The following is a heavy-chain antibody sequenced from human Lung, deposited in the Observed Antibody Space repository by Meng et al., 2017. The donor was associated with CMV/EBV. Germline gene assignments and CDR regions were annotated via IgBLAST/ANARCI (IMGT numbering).Heavy chain of an antibody. Sequence: LXCTVSGGSISSYYWSWIRQPPGKGLEWIGYIYYSGSTNYNPSLKSRVTISVDTSKNQFSLKLSSVTAADTAVYYCARAWWHYYDSSGYYPTQTYYFDYWGQGTLVTVSS. CDR2: IYYSGST. J-gene: IGHJ4*02. V-gene: IGHV4-59*01. D-gene: IGHD3-22*01. CDR1: GGSISSYY. CDR3: ARAWWHYYDSSGYYPTQTYYFDY.